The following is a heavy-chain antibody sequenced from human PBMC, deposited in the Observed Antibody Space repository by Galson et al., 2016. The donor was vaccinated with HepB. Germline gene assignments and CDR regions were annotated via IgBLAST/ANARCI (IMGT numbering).Heavy chain of an antibody. CDR1: GFSVSKIY. V-gene: IGHV3-53*01. CDR2: IYTGGRT. D-gene: IGHD5-24*01. Sequence: SLRLSCAVSGFSVSKIYMTWVRQAPGKGLEWVSVIYTGGRTYYADSVKGRFTISRDNSKNTLYLQMNSLRVEDTAVYYCARDRRDGYNETNWFDPWGQGTLVTVAS. CDR3: ARDRRDGYNETNWFDP. J-gene: IGHJ5*02.